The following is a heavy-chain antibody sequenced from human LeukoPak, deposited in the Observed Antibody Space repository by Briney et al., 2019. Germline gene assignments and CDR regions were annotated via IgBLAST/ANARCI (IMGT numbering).Heavy chain of an antibody. D-gene: IGHD2-15*01. CDR3: ARDSADCSGGSCYNIRGAFDI. CDR2: IYYSGST. CDR1: GDSISSGGYY. Sequence: SQTLSLTCTVSGDSISSGGYYCRWIRQHPAKGLEWIGYIYYSGSTYYNPSRKSRVTISVDTSKNQFSLKLSSVTAADTAVYYCARDSADCSGGSCYNIRGAFDIWGQGTMVTVSS. V-gene: IGHV4-31*03. J-gene: IGHJ3*02.